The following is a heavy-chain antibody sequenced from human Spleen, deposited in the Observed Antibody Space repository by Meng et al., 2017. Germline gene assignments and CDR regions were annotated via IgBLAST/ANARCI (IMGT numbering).Heavy chain of an antibody. V-gene: IGHV4-4*07. CDR3: ARGCYYDSTVYFDY. Sequence: SETLSLTCTVSGGSISSYYWSWIRQPAGKGLEWIGPIYTSGNTNYNPSLRSRGTMSLDTSKNQFSLKLSSVTAADTAVYYCARGCYYDSTVYFDYWGQG. D-gene: IGHD3-22*01. J-gene: IGHJ4*02. CDR1: GGSISSYY. CDR2: IYTSGNT.